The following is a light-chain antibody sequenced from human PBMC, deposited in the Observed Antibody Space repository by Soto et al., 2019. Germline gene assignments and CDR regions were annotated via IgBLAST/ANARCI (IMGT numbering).Light chain of an antibody. J-gene: IGKJ4*01. CDR2: AAS. CDR3: QQLNSYPLT. CDR1: QGISSY. V-gene: IGKV1-9*01. Sequence: IHLTQSPSSLSASVGDRVTITCRASQGISSYLVWYQQKPGKAPKLLIYAASTLQSGVPSRFSGSESGTDFTLTISSLQPEDFATYYCQQLNSYPLTFGGGTKVDIK.